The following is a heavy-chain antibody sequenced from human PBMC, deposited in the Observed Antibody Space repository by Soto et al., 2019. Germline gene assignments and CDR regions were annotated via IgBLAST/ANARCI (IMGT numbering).Heavy chain of an antibody. Sequence: ASVKVSCKAFGYTFTSYAMHWVRQAPGQRLEWMGWINAGNGNTKYSQKFQGRVTITRDTSASTAYMELSSLRSEDTAVYYCAREQLATGDYYYYGMDVWGQGTTVTVSS. D-gene: IGHD6-6*01. V-gene: IGHV1-3*01. J-gene: IGHJ6*02. CDR3: AREQLATGDYYYYGMDV. CDR1: GYTFTSYA. CDR2: INAGNGNT.